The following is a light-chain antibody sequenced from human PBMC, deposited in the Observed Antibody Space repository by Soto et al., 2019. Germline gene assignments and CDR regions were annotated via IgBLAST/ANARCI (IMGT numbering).Light chain of an antibody. V-gene: IGKV3-15*01. CDR1: QSVSSN. Sequence: EIVMTQSPATLSVSPGERATLSCRASQSVSSNLAWYQQKPGQAPGLLIYDASTRATGIPARFSGSGSGTEFTLTISSLQSEDFAFYYCQQYDNWPLTFGGGTKVEIK. J-gene: IGKJ4*01. CDR2: DAS. CDR3: QQYDNWPLT.